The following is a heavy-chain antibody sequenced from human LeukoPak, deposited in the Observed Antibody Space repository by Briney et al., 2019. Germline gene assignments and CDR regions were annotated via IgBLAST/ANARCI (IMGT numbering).Heavy chain of an antibody. Sequence: SVKVSCKASGYTFTGYYMHWVRQAPGQGLEWMGGIIPIFGTANYAQKFQGRVTITADESTSTAYMELSSLRSEDTAVYYCARDIYPKRCYDFWSPFYWGQGTLVTVSS. J-gene: IGHJ4*02. CDR1: GYTFTGYY. CDR2: IIPIFGTA. CDR3: ARDIYPKRCYDFWSPFY. D-gene: IGHD3-3*01. V-gene: IGHV1-69*13.